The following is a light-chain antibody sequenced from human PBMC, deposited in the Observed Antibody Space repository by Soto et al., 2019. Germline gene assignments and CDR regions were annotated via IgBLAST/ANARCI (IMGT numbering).Light chain of an antibody. CDR2: KAS. CDR1: QSISSW. J-gene: IGKJ1*01. V-gene: IGKV1-5*03. CDR3: QQYNSYPWT. Sequence: DIQMTQSPSTLSASVGDRVTSTCRASQSISSWLAWYQQKPGKAPKLLIYKASSLESGVPSRFSGSGSGTEFTLTISSLQPDDFATYYRQQYNSYPWTFGQGTKVEIK.